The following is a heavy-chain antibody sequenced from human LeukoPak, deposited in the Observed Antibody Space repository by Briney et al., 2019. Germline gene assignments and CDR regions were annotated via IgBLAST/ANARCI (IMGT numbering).Heavy chain of an antibody. V-gene: IGHV4-38-2*02. Sequence: SDTLSLPCSVSGYSISSRYHWGWIRQPPGTGLEWIGRIYIGGTTFHIPSLKSRVTISLDTSKNQFSLGLSSVTAADTAVYHCARSGDKGYCSTTSCYGFDYWGQGILVTVSS. J-gene: IGHJ4*02. CDR1: GYSISSRYH. CDR3: ARSGDKGYCSTTSCYGFDY. D-gene: IGHD2-2*01. CDR2: IYIGGTT.